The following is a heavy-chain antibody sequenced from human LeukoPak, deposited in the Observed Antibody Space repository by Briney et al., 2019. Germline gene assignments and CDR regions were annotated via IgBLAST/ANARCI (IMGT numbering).Heavy chain of an antibody. Sequence: SETLSLTCTASGGSISSYYWSWIRQPAGKGLEWIGRIYTSGSTNYNPSPKSRVTMSVDTSKNQFSLKLSSVTAADTAVYYCAREYCSSTSCYEMYDYWGQGTLVTVSS. CDR1: GGSISSYY. V-gene: IGHV4-4*07. CDR3: AREYCSSTSCYEMYDY. CDR2: IYTSGST. D-gene: IGHD2-2*01. J-gene: IGHJ4*02.